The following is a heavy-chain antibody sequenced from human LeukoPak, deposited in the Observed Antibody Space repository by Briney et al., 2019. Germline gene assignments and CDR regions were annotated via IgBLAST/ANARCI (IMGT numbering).Heavy chain of an antibody. D-gene: IGHD3-10*01. CDR3: ARVRGLLLWFGELLYPNWFDP. J-gene: IGHJ5*02. CDR1: GVSFSGYY. V-gene: IGHV4-34*01. CDR2: INHSGST. Sequence: NPSETLSLTCAVYGVSFSGYYWSWIRQPPGKGLEWIGEINHSGSTNYNPSLKSRVTISEDTSKNQFSLKLSSVTAADTAVYYCARVRGLLLWFGELLYPNWFDPWGQGTLVTVSS.